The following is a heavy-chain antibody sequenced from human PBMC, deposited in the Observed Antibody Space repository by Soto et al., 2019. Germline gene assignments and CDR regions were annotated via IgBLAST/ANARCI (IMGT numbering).Heavy chain of an antibody. Sequence: PSEALSLTCTVSGDSIGSYHWSWVRQPPGKGLEWIGFMFSRGSANYNPSLKSRVTISVDTSKSQFSLKLTSVTAADTAIFYCARAHTRRVAAVEIRLDGWGKGTLVTVYS. CDR3: ARAHTRRVAAVEIRLDG. CDR1: GDSIGSYH. CDR2: MFSRGSA. J-gene: IGHJ4*02. V-gene: IGHV4-59*01. D-gene: IGHD6-25*01.